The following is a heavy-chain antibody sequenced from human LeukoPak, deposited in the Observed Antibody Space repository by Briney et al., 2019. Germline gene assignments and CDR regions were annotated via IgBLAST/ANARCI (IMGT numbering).Heavy chain of an antibody. CDR1: GFTFSSFE. Sequence: GGSLRLSCAASGFTFSSFEMNWVRQAPGKGLEWVSYISSSGSTIYYADSVKGRFTISRDNAKNSLYLQMNSLRAEDTAVYYCARDAVTTKDYWGQGTLVTVSS. J-gene: IGHJ4*02. CDR2: ISSSGSTI. CDR3: ARDAVTTKDY. V-gene: IGHV3-48*03. D-gene: IGHD4-17*01.